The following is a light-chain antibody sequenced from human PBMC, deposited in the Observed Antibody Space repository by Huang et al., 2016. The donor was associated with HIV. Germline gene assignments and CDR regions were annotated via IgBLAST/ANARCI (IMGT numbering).Light chain of an antibody. Sequence: EIVLTQSPATLSLSPGERATLSCRASQSVSSYLAWYQQKPGQAPRLLIYDASNRATGIPARFSGSGSGTDFTLTISSLEPEDFAVDYCQQRSNWRTFGQGTRLEIK. CDR2: DAS. V-gene: IGKV3-11*01. CDR1: QSVSSY. CDR3: QQRSNWRT. J-gene: IGKJ5*01.